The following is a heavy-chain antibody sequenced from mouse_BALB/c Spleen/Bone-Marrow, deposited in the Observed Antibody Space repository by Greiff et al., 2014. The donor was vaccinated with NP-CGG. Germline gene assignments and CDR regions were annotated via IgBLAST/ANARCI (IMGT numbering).Heavy chain of an antibody. CDR1: GYTFTSYW. CDR3: ARTYFDY. V-gene: IGHV1S81*02. Sequence: VQLQESGAELVKPGASVKLSCKASGYTFTSYWMHWVKQRPGQGLEWIGEINPSNGRTNYNEKFKSKATLTVDKSSSTAYMQLSSLTSEDPAVYYCARTYFDYWGQGTTLTVSS. J-gene: IGHJ2*01. CDR2: INPSNGRT.